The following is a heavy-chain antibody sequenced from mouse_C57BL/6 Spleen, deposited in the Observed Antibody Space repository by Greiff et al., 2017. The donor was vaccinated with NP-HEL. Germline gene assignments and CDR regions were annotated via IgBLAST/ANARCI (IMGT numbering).Heavy chain of an antibody. CDR1: GYTFTSYW. CDR3: ARSSITTGYFDV. V-gene: IGHV1-50*01. D-gene: IGHD1-1*01. J-gene: IGHJ1*03. CDR2: IDPSDSYT. Sequence: VQLQQPGAELVKPGASVKLSCKASGYTFTSYWMQWVKQRPGQGLEWIGEIDPSDSYTNYNQKFKGKATLTVDTSSSTAYMQLSSLTSEDSAVYYCARSSITTGYFDVWGTGTTVTVSS.